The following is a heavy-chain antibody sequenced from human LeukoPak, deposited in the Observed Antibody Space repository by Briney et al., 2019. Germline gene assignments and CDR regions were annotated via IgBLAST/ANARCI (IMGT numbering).Heavy chain of an antibody. CDR2: ISTSSRTI. CDR1: GFTFSSYD. J-gene: IGHJ4*02. CDR3: ARGLGF. Sequence: GGSLRLSCAGSGFTFSSYDMNWVRQAPGKGLEWLAYISTSSRTIYYADSVKVRFTISRDNAKNSLYLQMNTLRAEDTAVYYCARGLGFWGQGTLVTVSS. V-gene: IGHV3-48*01. D-gene: IGHD6-25*01.